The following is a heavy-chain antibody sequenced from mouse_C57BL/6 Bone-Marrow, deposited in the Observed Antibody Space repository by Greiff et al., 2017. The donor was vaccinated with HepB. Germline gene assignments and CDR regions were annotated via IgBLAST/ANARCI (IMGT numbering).Heavy chain of an antibody. V-gene: IGHV5-12*01. CDR2: ISNGGGST. Sequence: EVKVEESGGGLVQPGGSLKLSCAASGFTFSDYYMYWVRQTPEKRLEWVAYISNGGGSTYYPDTVKGRFTISRDNAKNTLYLQMSRLKSEDTAMYYCARRELGRYFDVWGTGTTVTVSS. CDR3: ARRELGRYFDV. J-gene: IGHJ1*03. CDR1: GFTFSDYY. D-gene: IGHD4-1*01.